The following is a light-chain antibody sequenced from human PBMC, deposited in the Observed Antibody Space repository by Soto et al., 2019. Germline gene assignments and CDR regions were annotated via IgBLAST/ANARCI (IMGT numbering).Light chain of an antibody. CDR2: AAS. CDR3: QQSYSIPLA. Sequence: DIQVTQSPASLSASVGDRVTITCRASQSISSWLNWYQQKPGKAPKLLIYAASTLQSGVPSRFSGSGSGTEFTLTISSLQPEDFATYYCQQSYSIPLAFGGGTKVDIK. V-gene: IGKV1-39*01. J-gene: IGKJ4*01. CDR1: QSISSW.